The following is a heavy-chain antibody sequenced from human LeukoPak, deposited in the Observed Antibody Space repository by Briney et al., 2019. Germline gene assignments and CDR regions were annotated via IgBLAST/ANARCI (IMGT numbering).Heavy chain of an antibody. J-gene: IGHJ4*02. CDR1: GGSVTSGTFY. CDR2: ISHSGST. D-gene: IGHD1-26*01. CDR3: ARGIVGPTFDY. Sequence: SQTLSLTCTVSGGSVTSGTFYWSWIRQPPGKGLEWIGYISHSGSTYSNPSLKSRVTISVDRSKNQFSLKLSSVTVADTAVYYCARGIVGPTFDYWGQGILVTVSS. V-gene: IGHV4-30-2*01.